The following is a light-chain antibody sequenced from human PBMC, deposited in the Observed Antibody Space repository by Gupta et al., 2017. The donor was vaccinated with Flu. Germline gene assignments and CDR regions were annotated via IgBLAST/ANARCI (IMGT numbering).Light chain of an antibody. J-gene: IGKJ4*01. CDR3: LQANTFPLT. Sequence: PSTGSASVGDRVSITCRASQHTGSWLAWYQLKPGKAPKVLIYAASSLQSGVPSRFSGSGYGTDFTLTITSLQPEDFSTYFCLQANTFPLTFGRGTKVEMK. V-gene: IGKV1-12*01. CDR2: AAS. CDR1: QHTGSW.